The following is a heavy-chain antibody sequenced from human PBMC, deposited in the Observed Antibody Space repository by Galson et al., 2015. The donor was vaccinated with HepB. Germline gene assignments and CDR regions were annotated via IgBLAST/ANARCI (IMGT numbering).Heavy chain of an antibody. CDR3: AKSIAAAGMGEDYYGMDV. D-gene: IGHD6-13*01. J-gene: IGHJ6*02. Sequence: SLRLSCAASGITFSSYGMHWVRQAPGKGLEWVAVMSNDGSNKYYADSVKGRFTISRDNSKNTLYLQMNSLRVEDTAVYYCAKSIAAAGMGEDYYGMDVWGQGTTVTVSS. V-gene: IGHV3-30*18. CDR2: MSNDGSNK. CDR1: GITFSSYG.